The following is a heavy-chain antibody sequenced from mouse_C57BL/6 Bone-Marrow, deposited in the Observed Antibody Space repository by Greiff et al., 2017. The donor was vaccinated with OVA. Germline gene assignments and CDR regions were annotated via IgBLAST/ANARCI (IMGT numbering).Heavy chain of an antibody. CDR3: ARKGTGTYYFDY. CDR2: IDPSDSYT. D-gene: IGHD4-1*01. J-gene: IGHJ2*01. CDR1: GYTFTSYW. V-gene: IGHV1-69*01. Sequence: QVQLQQPGAELVMPGASVKLSCKASGYTFTSYWMHWVKQRPGQGLEWIGEIDPSDSYTNYNQKFKGKSTLTVDKSSSTAYMQLSSLTSEDSAVYYCARKGTGTYYFDYWGKGTTLTVSS.